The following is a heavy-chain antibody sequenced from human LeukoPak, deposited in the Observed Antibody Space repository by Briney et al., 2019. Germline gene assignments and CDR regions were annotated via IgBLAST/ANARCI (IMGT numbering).Heavy chain of an antibody. D-gene: IGHD3-10*01. CDR1: GGTFSSYA. CDR3: ARVLFAMVRGVIGY. Sequence: GASVKVSCKASGGTFSSYAISWVRQAPGQGLEWMGGIIPIFGTANYAQKFQGRVTITADKSTSTAYMELSSLRSDDTAVYYCARVLFAMVRGVIGYWGQGTLVTVSS. V-gene: IGHV1-69*06. J-gene: IGHJ4*02. CDR2: IIPIFGTA.